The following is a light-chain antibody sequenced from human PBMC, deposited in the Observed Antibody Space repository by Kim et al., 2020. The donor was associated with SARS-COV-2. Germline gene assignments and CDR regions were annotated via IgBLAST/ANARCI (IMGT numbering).Light chain of an antibody. Sequence: DIQMTQSPSSLSASVGDRVTITCQASQDISDYLNWYQQKPGKAPNLLIYDASILQPGVPSRFSGSASGTDFTFTISSLQPEDVATYYCLQYDRPPYTFGQGTKLEI. CDR1: QDISDY. CDR3: LQYDRPPYT. CDR2: DAS. V-gene: IGKV1-33*01. J-gene: IGKJ2*01.